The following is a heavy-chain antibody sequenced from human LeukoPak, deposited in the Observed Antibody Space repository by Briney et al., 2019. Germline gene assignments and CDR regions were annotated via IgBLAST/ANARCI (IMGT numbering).Heavy chain of an antibody. D-gene: IGHD6-19*01. CDR1: GFTFSSYA. V-gene: IGHV3-64D*06. J-gene: IGHJ6*02. CDR2: ISSNGGST. CDR3: VKGGYSSGWYYGMDV. Sequence: PGGSLRLSCSASGFTFSSYAMHWARQAPGKGLEYVSAISSNGGSTYYADSVKGRFTISRDNSKNTLYLQMSSLRAEDTAVYYCVKGGYSSGWYYGMDVWGQGTTVTVSS.